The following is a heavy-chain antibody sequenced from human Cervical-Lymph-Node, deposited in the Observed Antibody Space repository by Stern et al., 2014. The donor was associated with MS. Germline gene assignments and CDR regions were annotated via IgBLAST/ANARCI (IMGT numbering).Heavy chain of an antibody. CDR3: ATSPTVTDPADF. D-gene: IGHD4-17*01. CDR1: GHTLSVLS. J-gene: IGHJ4*02. CDR2: FDPEDGET. V-gene: IGHV1-24*01. Sequence: VQLVQSGAEVKKPGASVKVSCKVSGHTLSVLSMHWVRQAPGKGLEWMGAFDPEDGETVYAQNFEGRVTMTEDTSTDTAYMELSSLRSEDTAVYFCATSPTVTDPADFWGQGTLVTVSS.